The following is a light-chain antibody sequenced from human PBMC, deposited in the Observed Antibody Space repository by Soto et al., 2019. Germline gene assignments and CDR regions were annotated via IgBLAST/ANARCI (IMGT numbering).Light chain of an antibody. Sequence: EIVLTQSPGTLSLSPGERATLSCRASHSVSSSYLAWYQQKPGQAPRLLIYGASSTATGIPDRFSGSGSGTYFTLTISRLEPEDFAVYYCQQYGSSPPITFGQGTRLEIK. J-gene: IGKJ5*01. CDR1: HSVSSSY. CDR2: GAS. V-gene: IGKV3-20*01. CDR3: QQYGSSPPIT.